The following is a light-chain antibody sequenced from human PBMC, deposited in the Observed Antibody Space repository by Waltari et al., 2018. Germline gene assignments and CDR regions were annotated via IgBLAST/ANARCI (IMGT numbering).Light chain of an antibody. V-gene: IGLV2-14*01. Sequence: QSALTQPASVSGSPGQSITISCTGTSSDVGGYDYVSWYQHHPGKAPKFMIYDGNNQASGVSNRFSGSKSGNTAYLTISGLQAEDEADYYCCSYTSSSTFVFGTGTKVSVL. J-gene: IGLJ1*01. CDR1: SSDVGGYDY. CDR2: DGN. CDR3: CSYTSSSTFV.